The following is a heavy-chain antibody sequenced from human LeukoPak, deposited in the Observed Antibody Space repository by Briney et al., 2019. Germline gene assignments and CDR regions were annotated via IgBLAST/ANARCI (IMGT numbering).Heavy chain of an antibody. Sequence: PGGSLRLSCAASGFGFNKAWMSWVRQAPGKGLEWIGRIQSKEYAWTREYAEPVKGRFTISRDDSKKTLSLHMDSLGTEDTGVYYCTTCIDGGSSFGFWGQGTLVTVSS. D-gene: IGHD3-16*01. CDR2: IQSKEYAWTR. V-gene: IGHV3-15*01. CDR3: TTCIDGGSSFGF. J-gene: IGHJ4*02. CDR1: GFGFNKAW.